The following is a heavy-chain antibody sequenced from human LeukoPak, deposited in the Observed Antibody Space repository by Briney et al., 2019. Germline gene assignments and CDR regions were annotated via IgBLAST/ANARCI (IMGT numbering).Heavy chain of an antibody. V-gene: IGHV3-23*01. D-gene: IGHD3-22*01. Sequence: PGGSLRLSCAASGFTFSSYAMSWVRQAPGKGLEWVSAISGSGGSTYYADSVKGRFTISRDNSKNTLYLQMNSLRAEDTAVYYCAKDWDRYYDSPRPFDYWGQGTLVTVSS. CDR2: ISGSGGST. CDR3: AKDWDRYYDSPRPFDY. J-gene: IGHJ4*02. CDR1: GFTFSSYA.